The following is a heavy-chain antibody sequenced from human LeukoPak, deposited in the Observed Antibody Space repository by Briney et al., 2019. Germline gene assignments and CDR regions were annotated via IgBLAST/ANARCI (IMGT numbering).Heavy chain of an antibody. CDR1: GGSLRSSYYY. CDR2: IYDSGST. V-gene: IGHV4-39*07. Sequence: SETLSLTCTVSGGSLRSSYYYWGWIRQPPGTGLEWIGSIYDSGSTYYNPSLKSRVTISVDTSKNQFSLKLSSVTAADTAVYYCARCGGDCYYSPAFDIWGQGTMVTVSS. CDR3: ARCGGDCYYSPAFDI. D-gene: IGHD2-21*02. J-gene: IGHJ3*02.